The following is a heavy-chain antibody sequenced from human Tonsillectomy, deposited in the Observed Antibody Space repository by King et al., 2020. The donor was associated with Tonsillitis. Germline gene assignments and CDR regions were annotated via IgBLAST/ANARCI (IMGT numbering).Heavy chain of an antibody. D-gene: IGHD3-3*01. CDR3: AKESFYDFWSGYYTYHMDV. Sequence: VQLVQSGGGMVQPGRSLRLSCAASGFTFSGYGMHWVRQAPGKGLEWVAVISYDGNDRYYADSVKGRFTISRDSSNNTLYLQMNSLRAEDTAVYYCAKESFYDFWSGYYTYHMDVWGQGTTVTVSS. J-gene: IGHJ6*02. V-gene: IGHV3-30*18. CDR2: ISYDGNDR. CDR1: GFTFSGYG.